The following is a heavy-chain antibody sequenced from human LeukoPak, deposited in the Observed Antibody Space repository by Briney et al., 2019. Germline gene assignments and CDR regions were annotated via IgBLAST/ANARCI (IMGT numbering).Heavy chain of an antibody. J-gene: IGHJ6*03. D-gene: IGHD3-3*01. Sequence: SETLSLTCTASGGSISSYYWSWIRQPAGKGLEWIGRIYTSGSTNYNPSLKSRVTMSVDTSKNQFSLKLSSVTAADTALYYCARAPLSSAYLHYYSMDVWGKGTTVTVSS. CDR1: GGSISSYY. V-gene: IGHV4-4*07. CDR2: IYTSGST. CDR3: ARAPLSSAYLHYYSMDV.